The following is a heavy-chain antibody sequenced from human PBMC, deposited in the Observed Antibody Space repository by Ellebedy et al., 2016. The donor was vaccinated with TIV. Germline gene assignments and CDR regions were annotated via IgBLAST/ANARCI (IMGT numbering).Heavy chain of an antibody. CDR2: ISSSSSYI. CDR1: GFTFSSYS. CDR3: AKDTPQYYDFWSGEGFDY. Sequence: GGSLRLXXAASGFTFSSYSMNWVRQAPGKGLEWVSSISSSSSYIYYADSVKGRFTISRDNAKNSLYLQMNSLRAEDTALYYCAKDTPQYYDFWSGEGFDYWGQGTLVTVSS. J-gene: IGHJ4*02. V-gene: IGHV3-21*04. D-gene: IGHD3-3*01.